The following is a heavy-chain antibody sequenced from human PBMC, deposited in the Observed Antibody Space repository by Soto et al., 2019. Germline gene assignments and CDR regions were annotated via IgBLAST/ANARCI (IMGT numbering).Heavy chain of an antibody. V-gene: IGHV4-39*01. J-gene: IGHJ3*02. CDR3: ARAFDI. CDR1: GGSVSSRSSY. Sequence: QLQLQESGPGLVKPSETLSLTCTVSGGSVSSRSSYWGWIRRPPGKGLEWIGNIYFSGSTYYNPSLKTRVTISADTSKNQFSLRLTSVTAADTAVYYCARAFDIWGQGTMVTVSS. CDR2: IYFSGST.